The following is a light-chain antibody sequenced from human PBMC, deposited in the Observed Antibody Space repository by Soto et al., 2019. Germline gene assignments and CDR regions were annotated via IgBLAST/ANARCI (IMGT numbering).Light chain of an antibody. J-gene: IGKJ2*01. CDR1: HSVSSTY. CDR2: GAS. Sequence: EIVLTQSPGTLSLSPGERATLSCRASHSVSSTYLAWYQQKPGQAPRLLIYGASSRATGIPDRFSGSGSGTDFTLTISRLQPEDVALYYCQQYGSSPPYTFGQGTKLEIK. CDR3: QQYGSSPPYT. V-gene: IGKV3-20*01.